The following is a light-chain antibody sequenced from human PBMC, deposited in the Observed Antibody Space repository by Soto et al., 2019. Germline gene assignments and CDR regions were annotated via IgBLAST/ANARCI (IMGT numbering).Light chain of an antibody. Sequence: EIVLTQSPGTLSLSPGERATLSCRASQSVSSSFLAWYQQRPGQAPRLLIYHTSYRATGIPDRFSGSGSGTDFTLTISCLQSEDFATYYCQQYYSYPLTFGGGTKVDI. V-gene: IGKV3-20*01. CDR3: QQYYSYPLT. J-gene: IGKJ4*01. CDR1: QSVSSSF. CDR2: HTS.